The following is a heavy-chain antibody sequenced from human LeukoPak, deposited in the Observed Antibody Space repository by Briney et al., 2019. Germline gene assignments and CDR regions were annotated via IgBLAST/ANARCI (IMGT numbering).Heavy chain of an antibody. CDR1: GFTFSTYE. CDR3: ARAPVRGAVAGVDY. J-gene: IGHJ4*02. D-gene: IGHD6-19*01. V-gene: IGHV3-48*03. CDR2: ISSTGSNI. Sequence: GGSLRLSCAASGFTFSTYEMNWVRQAPGKGLEWVSYISSTGSNIYYADSVKGRFTVSRDNSRNTVNLQMNSLRGEDTAVYYCARAPVRGAVAGVDYWGQGTLVTVSS.